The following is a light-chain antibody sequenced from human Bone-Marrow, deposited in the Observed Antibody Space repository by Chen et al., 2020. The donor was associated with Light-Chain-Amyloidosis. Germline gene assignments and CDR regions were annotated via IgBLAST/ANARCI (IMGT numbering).Light chain of an antibody. CDR3: QVWDRSSDRPV. CDR2: DDS. V-gene: IGLV3-21*02. CDR1: NIESTS. Sequence: SYVLTQPSSVSVAPGQTATTACGGNNIESTSVHWYQQTPGQAPLLVVYDDSDRPSGITERLSGSNSGNTATLTISRVEAGDEADYYCQVWDRSSDRPVFGGGTKLTVL. J-gene: IGLJ3*02.